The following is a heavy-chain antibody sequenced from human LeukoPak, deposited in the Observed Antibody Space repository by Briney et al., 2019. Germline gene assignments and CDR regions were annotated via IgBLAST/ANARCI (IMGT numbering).Heavy chain of an antibody. J-gene: IGHJ4*02. Sequence: GASVKVSCKVSGYTLTELSMHWVRQAPGKGLEWMGGFDPEDGETIYAQRFQGRVTTAEDTSTDTAYMELSSLRSEDTAMYYCATLAPMRYSSGWYLSRFDCWGQGTLVTVSS. CDR3: ATLAPMRYSSGWYLSRFDC. CDR2: FDPEDGET. CDR1: GYTLTELS. D-gene: IGHD6-19*01. V-gene: IGHV1-24*01.